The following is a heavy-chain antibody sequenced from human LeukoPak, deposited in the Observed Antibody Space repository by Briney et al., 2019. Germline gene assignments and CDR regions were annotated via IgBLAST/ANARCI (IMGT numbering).Heavy chain of an antibody. CDR1: GFTFSSYA. V-gene: IGHV3-23*01. D-gene: IGHD3-10*01. CDR3: AKVPDYYGSGRYH. Sequence: HAGGSLRLSCAASGFTFSSYAMSWVRQAPGKGLEWVSAISGSGGSTYYADSVKGRFTISRDNAKNSLYLQMNSLRAEDTAVYYCAKVPDYYGSGRYHWGQGTLVTVSS. J-gene: IGHJ4*02. CDR2: ISGSGGST.